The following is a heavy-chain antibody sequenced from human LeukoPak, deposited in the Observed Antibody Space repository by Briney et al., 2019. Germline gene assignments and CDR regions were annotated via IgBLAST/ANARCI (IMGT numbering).Heavy chain of an antibody. Sequence: GASVKVSCKASGGTFSTSSISWVRQAPGHGLEWMGRIIPILGIANYAQRFQGRVTIIADKSTSAAYMELSGLTSEDTAVYYCAREVDTAMSFDYWGQGTLGTVSS. V-gene: IGHV1-69*04. CDR2: IIPILGIA. J-gene: IGHJ4*02. D-gene: IGHD5-18*01. CDR3: AREVDTAMSFDY. CDR1: GGTFSTSS.